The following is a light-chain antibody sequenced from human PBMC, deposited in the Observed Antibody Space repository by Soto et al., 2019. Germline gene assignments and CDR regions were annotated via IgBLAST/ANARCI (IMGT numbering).Light chain of an antibody. Sequence: DIQMTQSPSTLSASVGDRVTITCRASQSIDSLLDWYQQKPGKGPKLLIYAASDLESGVPSRFSGSGSGTDFTLTISSLQPDDFATYYCQHYNSSSQAFGQGTKVDIK. V-gene: IGKV1-5*01. CDR3: QHYNSSSQA. J-gene: IGKJ1*01. CDR1: QSIDSL. CDR2: AAS.